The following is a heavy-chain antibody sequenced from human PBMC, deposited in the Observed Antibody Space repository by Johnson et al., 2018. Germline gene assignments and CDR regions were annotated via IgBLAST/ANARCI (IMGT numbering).Heavy chain of an antibody. D-gene: IGHD5-24*01. J-gene: IGHJ3*02. CDR2: IIPLFGRD. V-gene: IGHV1-69*06. Sequence: QVQLVESGAEVKKPGSSVKVSCKVSGDTFTTYTLSWVRQAPGQGLEWMGRIIPLFGRDDYGQQFQGTLRISADKSTATAYMVLNSLKFEATALFFCSRDYQMAPFEIWCQGTMVTVSS. CDR3: SRDYQMAPFEI. CDR1: GDTFTTYT.